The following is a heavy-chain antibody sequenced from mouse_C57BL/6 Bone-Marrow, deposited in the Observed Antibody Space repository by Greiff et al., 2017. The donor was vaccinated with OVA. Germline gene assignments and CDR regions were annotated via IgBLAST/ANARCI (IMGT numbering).Heavy chain of an antibody. CDR2: ISDGGSYT. D-gene: IGHD4-1*01. V-gene: IGHV5-4*03. CDR1: GFTFSSYA. J-gene: IGHJ4*01. CDR3: ARGELVLDY. Sequence: EVKVVESGGGLVKPGGSLTLSCAASGFTFSSYAMSWVRQTPETRLEWVATISDGGSYTYYPDNVQGRFTISRDNAKNNLYLQMSHLKSEDTAMYYCARGELVLDYWGQGTSVTVSS.